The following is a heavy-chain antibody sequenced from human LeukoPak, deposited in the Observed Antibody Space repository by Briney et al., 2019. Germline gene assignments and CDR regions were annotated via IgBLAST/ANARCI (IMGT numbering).Heavy chain of an antibody. CDR3: ARDKGPEDYYDSSGLDY. V-gene: IGHV1-2*02. CDR2: INPNSGGT. CDR1: GYTFTGYY. Sequence: ASVKVSCKASGYTFTGYYMHWVRQAPGQGLEWMGWINPNSGGTNYAQKLQGRVTMTTDTSTSTAYMELRSLRSDDTAVYYCARDKGPEDYYDSSGLDYWGQGTLVTVSS. D-gene: IGHD3-22*01. J-gene: IGHJ4*02.